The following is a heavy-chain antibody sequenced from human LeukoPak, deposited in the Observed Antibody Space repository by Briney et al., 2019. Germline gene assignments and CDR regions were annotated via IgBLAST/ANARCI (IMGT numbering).Heavy chain of an antibody. V-gene: IGHV3-48*03. CDR1: GLTFSSYE. CDR2: ISSSGSTI. J-gene: IGHJ6*02. Sequence: GGSLRLSCAASGLTFSSYEMNWVRQAPGKGLEWVSYISSSGSTIYYADSVKGRFTISRDNAKNSLYLQMNSLRAEDTAVYYCAGLGIVVVPAAPMDVWGQGTTVTVSS. CDR3: AGLGIVVVPAAPMDV. D-gene: IGHD2-2*01.